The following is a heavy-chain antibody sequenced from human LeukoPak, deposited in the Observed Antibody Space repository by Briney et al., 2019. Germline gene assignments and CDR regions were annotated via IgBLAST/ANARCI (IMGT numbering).Heavy chain of an antibody. CDR2: INPNSGGT. CDR1: GYTFTGYY. CDR3: ARYPAMTPDAFDI. D-gene: IGHD2-2*01. Sequence: ASVKVSCKASGYTFTGYYMHWVRQAPGQGLEWMGWINPNSGGTNYAQKFQGRVTMTRDTSISTAYMELSRLRSDDTAVYYCARYPAMTPDAFDIWGQGTMVTVSS. J-gene: IGHJ3*02. V-gene: IGHV1-2*02.